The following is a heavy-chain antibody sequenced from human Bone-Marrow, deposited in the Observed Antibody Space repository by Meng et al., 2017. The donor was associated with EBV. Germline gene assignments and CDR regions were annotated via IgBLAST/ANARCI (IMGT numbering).Heavy chain of an antibody. J-gene: IGHJ5*01. Sequence: VQVQLSVPGLVTGAATQTLSSSVSVGSNTNCNWLNCFRQTRGQRRKGMGGIYLSGTTDYNQSTNHRVTIPVNKAKNPYTLRLSSMTAVNTAIYSCASGLYCRSVNFYGSSFDSWGQGTLVTVSS. D-gene: IGHD2/OR15-2a*01. V-gene: IGHV4-4*01. CDR2: IYLSGTT. CDR3: ASGLYCRSVNFYGSSFDS. CDR1: VGSNTNCNW.